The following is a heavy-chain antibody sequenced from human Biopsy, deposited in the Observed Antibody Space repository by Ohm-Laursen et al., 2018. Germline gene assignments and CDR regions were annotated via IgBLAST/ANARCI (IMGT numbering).Heavy chain of an antibody. CDR2: ISPKSGDT. J-gene: IGHJ4*02. Sequence: ASVKVSCKTSGYSFTSYYIHWVRQAPGQGLEWMGWISPKSGDTNYAHKFQGNITMTRDTSMSTAYMEMSRLRCDDTAVYYCALQSVAQMKNFDYWGQGTLVTVSS. CDR1: GYSFTSYY. CDR3: ALQSVAQMKNFDY. D-gene: IGHD6-19*01. V-gene: IGHV1-2*02.